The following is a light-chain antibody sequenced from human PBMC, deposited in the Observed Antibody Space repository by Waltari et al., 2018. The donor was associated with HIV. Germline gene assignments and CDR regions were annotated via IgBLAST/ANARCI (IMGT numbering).Light chain of an antibody. CDR2: GPS. CDR3: QQYGSSEGFT. J-gene: IGKJ3*01. CDR1: QIVGGNS. Sequence: IVLTQSPGTLSLSPGARATLSCRASQIVGGNSLAWYQKKPGQAPRLLIYGPSTRAAGIPDRFSGSGSETDFTLTISRLEPEDCAVYYCQQYGSSEGFTFGPGTRVDI. V-gene: IGKV3-20*01.